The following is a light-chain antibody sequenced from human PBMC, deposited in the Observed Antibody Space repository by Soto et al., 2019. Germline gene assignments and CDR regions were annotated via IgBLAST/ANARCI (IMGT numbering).Light chain of an antibody. J-gene: IGKJ1*01. Sequence: EIVMTQSPATLSVSPGERATFPCRASQSVSSNLAGYQQKPGQPPSLIIYGASIRATGIPARFSGSGSGTEFTLTISTLQSQDFAIYYCQHYNNWHPWTFGQGTKVDI. CDR1: QSVSSN. CDR3: QHYNNWHPWT. CDR2: GAS. V-gene: IGKV3-15*01.